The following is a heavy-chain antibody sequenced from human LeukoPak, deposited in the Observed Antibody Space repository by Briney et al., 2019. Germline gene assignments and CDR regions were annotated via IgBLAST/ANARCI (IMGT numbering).Heavy chain of an antibody. D-gene: IGHD3-10*01. CDR1: PGSIRRGRYS. J-gene: IGHJ4*02. CDR3: AREVGYYGSGSYYRGRFDY. Sequence: SHTLSLPCAVSPGSIRRGRYSWRWLPQPPGRGLEWIGYLYHSGSTYYNPSLKSRVTISVDRPKNQLSLKQTSVTAADSAVYYCAREVGYYGSGSYYRGRFDYCGQGTLVTVSS. V-gene: IGHV4-30-2*01. CDR2: LYHSGST.